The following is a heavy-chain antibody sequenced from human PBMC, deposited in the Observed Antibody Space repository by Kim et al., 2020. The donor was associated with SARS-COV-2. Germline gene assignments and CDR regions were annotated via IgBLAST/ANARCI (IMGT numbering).Heavy chain of an antibody. J-gene: IGHJ6*02. D-gene: IGHD1-20*01. Sequence: GGSLRLSCAASGFTFSSFAMGWVRRAPGKGLEWVSSINANGGYPYHADSVKGRFIISRDNSKNTLSLQMGSLRAEDTAAYYCAKFSSYNSPYYGMDVWG. CDR2: INANGGYP. V-gene: IGHV3-23*01. CDR1: GFTFSSFA. CDR3: AKFSSYNSPYYGMDV.